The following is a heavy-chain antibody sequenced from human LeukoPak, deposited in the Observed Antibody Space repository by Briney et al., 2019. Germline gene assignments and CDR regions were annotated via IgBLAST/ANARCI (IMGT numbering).Heavy chain of an antibody. CDR1: GYGFTTYW. V-gene: IGHV5-51*01. Sequence: GASLQTSSWASGYGFTTYWIGWGRQMPAKGLEWMGIIYPGDSDTRYSPSFQGQVTISADKSISTVYLQWSSPTAPDTAMFYCAERSAVGGTTRVPLLYWGQGTLVTVS. D-gene: IGHD1-7*01. J-gene: IGHJ4*02. CDR2: IYPGDSDT. CDR3: AERSAVGGTTRVPLLY.